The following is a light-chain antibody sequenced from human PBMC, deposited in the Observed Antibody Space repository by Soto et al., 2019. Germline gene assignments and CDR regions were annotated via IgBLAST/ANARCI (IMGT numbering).Light chain of an antibody. CDR3: SSFAGNNNLV. Sequence: QSALTQPPSASGSPGQSVTISCTGTSRDVGGYNYVSWYQQHPGKAPKLMISEVSKRPSGVPDRFSGSKPGNTASLTVSGLQAEDEADYYCSSFAGNNNLVFGGGTKLTVL. J-gene: IGLJ2*01. CDR1: SRDVGGYNY. CDR2: EVS. V-gene: IGLV2-8*01.